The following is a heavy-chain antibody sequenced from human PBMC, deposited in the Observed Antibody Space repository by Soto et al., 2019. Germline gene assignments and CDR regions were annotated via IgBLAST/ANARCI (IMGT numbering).Heavy chain of an antibody. CDR1: GFTFSSYS. J-gene: IGHJ4*02. CDR2: ISSSSSYI. V-gene: IGHV3-21*01. CDR3: ARASRVNYYDSSGLDY. D-gene: IGHD3-22*01. Sequence: EVQLVESGGGLVKPGGSLRLSCAASGFTFSSYSMNWVRQAPGKGLEWVSSISSSSSYIYYADSVKGRFTISRDNAKNSLYLQMNSLRDEDTAVYYCARASRVNYYDSSGLDYWGQGTLVTVSS.